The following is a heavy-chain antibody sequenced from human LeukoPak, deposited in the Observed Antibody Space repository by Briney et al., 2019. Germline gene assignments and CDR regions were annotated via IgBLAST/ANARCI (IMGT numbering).Heavy chain of an antibody. CDR2: INPSGGST. V-gene: IGHV1-46*01. Sequence: AAVKVSCKASGYTFTTYYVHWVRQAPGQGLEWMGIINPSGGSTTYAQKFRGRLTMTRDMSTSTVYMELSSLRSEDTAVYYCARGSRPVYNLLTGKRYFDYWGQGTLLTVSS. CDR3: ARGSRPVYNLLTGKRYFDY. J-gene: IGHJ4*02. D-gene: IGHD3-9*01. CDR1: GYTFTTYY.